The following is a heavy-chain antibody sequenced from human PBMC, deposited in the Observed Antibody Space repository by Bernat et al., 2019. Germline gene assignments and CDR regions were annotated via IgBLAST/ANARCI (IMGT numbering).Heavy chain of an antibody. CDR1: GFPFSSYA. Sequence: EVQLVSSGGGLVQPFFSLRLSFAASGFPFSSYAMSWVRQAPGQGLEWVSAISGSGGSTYYADSVKGRFTISRDNSKNTLYLQMNSLRAEDTDVYYCAKFVGSSGWYHQKYFQHWGQGTLVTVSS. V-gene: IGHV3-23*04. CDR3: AKFVGSSGWYHQKYFQH. J-gene: IGHJ1*01. D-gene: IGHD6-19*01. CDR2: ISGSGGST.